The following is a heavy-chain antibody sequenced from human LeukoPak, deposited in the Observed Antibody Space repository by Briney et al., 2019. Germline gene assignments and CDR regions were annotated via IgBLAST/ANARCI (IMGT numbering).Heavy chain of an antibody. CDR2: INHSGST. J-gene: IGHJ5*02. CDR3: ARDHPNSGSYSNWFDP. D-gene: IGHD1-26*01. CDR1: GGSFSGYY. Sequence: SETLSLTCAVYGGSFSGYYWSWIRQPPGKGLEWIGEINHSGSTNYNPSLKSRVTISVDTSKNQFSLKLSSVTAADTAVYYCARDHPNSGSYSNWFDPWGQGTLVTVSS. V-gene: IGHV4-34*01.